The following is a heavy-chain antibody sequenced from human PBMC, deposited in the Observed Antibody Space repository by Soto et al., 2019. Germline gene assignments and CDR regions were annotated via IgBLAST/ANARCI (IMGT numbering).Heavy chain of an antibody. CDR2: IFSSGST. V-gene: IGHV4-59*01. Sequence: QVQLQESGPGLVKPSETLSLTCTVSGDSISSFYWTWIRQPPGKGLEWVGYIFSSGSTNYNPSLKRRFTLSVDTSEHPVYLKLTSVTAADTAVYYCARVGYCSSSPCWPIGYFEYWGQGTLVTVSS. D-gene: IGHD2-2*01. J-gene: IGHJ4*02. CDR3: ARVGYCSSSPCWPIGYFEY. CDR1: GDSISSFY.